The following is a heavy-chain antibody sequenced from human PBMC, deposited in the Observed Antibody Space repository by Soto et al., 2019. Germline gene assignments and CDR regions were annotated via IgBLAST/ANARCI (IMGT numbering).Heavy chain of an antibody. CDR3: AHPAPGRDTAMVMFDY. Sequence: QITLKESGPTLVKPTQTLTLTCTFSGFSLSTSGVGVGWIRQPPGKALEWLALIYWDDDKRYSPSLKSRLTIAKDPSKNQVVLTMTNMDPVDTATYYCAHPAPGRDTAMVMFDYWGQGTLVTVSS. V-gene: IGHV2-5*02. CDR2: IYWDDDK. CDR1: GFSLSTSGVG. J-gene: IGHJ4*02. D-gene: IGHD5-18*01.